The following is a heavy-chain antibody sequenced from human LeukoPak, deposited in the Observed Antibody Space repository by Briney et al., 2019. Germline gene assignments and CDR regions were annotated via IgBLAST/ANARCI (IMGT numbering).Heavy chain of an antibody. D-gene: IGHD3-22*01. Sequence: GASVKVSCKASGGTFSNYAISWVRQAPGQGLEWMGRIIPIFGTTNYAQKFQGRVTITTDESTSTAYMELSSLRSEDTAGYYCARGGEANYYDTSGYYLYYYWGQGTLVTVSS. V-gene: IGHV1-69*05. CDR1: GGTFSNYA. J-gene: IGHJ4*02. CDR3: ARGGEANYYDTSGYYLYYY. CDR2: IIPIFGTT.